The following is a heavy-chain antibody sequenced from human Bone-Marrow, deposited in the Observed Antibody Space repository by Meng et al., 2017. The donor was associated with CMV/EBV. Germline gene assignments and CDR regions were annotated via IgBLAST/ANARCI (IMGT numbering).Heavy chain of an antibody. V-gene: IGHV3-11*04. CDR2: ISGSGSTI. CDR3: ARVVTRVRGVITPNFEY. Sequence: GESLKISCAASGFTFSDYYMSWIRQSPGKGLEWMSYISGSGSTIYYADSVKGRFTISRDNAKNSLYLQINSLRAEGTAVYYWARVVTRVRGVITPNFEYWGQGSLVNVAS. J-gene: IGHJ4*02. D-gene: IGHD3-10*01. CDR1: GFTFSDYY.